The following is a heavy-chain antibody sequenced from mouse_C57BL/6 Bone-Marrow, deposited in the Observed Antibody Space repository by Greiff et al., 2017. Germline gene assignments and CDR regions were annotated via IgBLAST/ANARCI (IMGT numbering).Heavy chain of an antibody. J-gene: IGHJ3*01. Sequence: EVQLQQSGTVLARPGASVKMSCKTSGYTFTSYWMHWVKQRPGQGLEWIGAIYPGNSDTSYNQKFKGKAKLTAVTSASTAYMVISSLTNEDSAVYYCTRWGYYDYPFAYWGQGTLVTVSA. CDR3: TRWGYYDYPFAY. D-gene: IGHD2-4*01. CDR2: IYPGNSDT. CDR1: GYTFTSYW. V-gene: IGHV1-5*01.